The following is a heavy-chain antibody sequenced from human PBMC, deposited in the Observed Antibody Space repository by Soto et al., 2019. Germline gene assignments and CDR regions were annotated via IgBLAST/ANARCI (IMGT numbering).Heavy chain of an antibody. J-gene: IGHJ4*02. Sequence: QAQLVQSGGGVVQPGRSLRLSCAASGFSFSSYGMHWVRQAPGRGLEWVTVISYGGDNKYYADSVRGRFAISRDNLKNTVDLQMNSLNPEDTAVYHCAKARHSTSWYGLEADFWGQGTLVTVSS. D-gene: IGHD6-13*01. CDR2: ISYGGDNK. V-gene: IGHV3-30*09. CDR1: GFSFSSYG. CDR3: AKARHSTSWYGLEADF.